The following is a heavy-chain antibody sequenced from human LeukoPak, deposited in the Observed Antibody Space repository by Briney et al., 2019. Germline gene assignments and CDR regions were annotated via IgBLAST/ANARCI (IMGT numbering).Heavy chain of an antibody. V-gene: IGHV3-9*01. J-gene: IGHJ4*02. Sequence: GGSLRLSCAASGFTFEDYAMHWVRQGPGKGLEWVSGITWKREVVGYVDSVKGRFTISRDNAKNVLYLQMNSLRAEDTAVYYCARDVYSHGIYIDYWGQGSLVTVSS. CDR3: ARDVYSHGIYIDY. CDR2: ITWKREVV. D-gene: IGHD5-12*01. CDR1: GFTFEDYA.